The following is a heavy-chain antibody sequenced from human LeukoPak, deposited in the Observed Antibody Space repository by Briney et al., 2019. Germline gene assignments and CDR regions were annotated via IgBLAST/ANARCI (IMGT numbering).Heavy chain of an antibody. J-gene: IGHJ6*03. CDR3: ARGPHSSSWKYYYYYYMDV. D-gene: IGHD6-13*01. V-gene: IGHV4-34*01. Sequence: PSETLSLTCAVYGGSFSGYYWSWIRQPPGKGLEWIGEINHSGSTNYNPSLKSRVTISVDTSKNQFSLKLSSVTAADTAVYYCARGPHSSSWKYYYYYYMDVWGKGTTVTVSS. CDR1: GGSFSGYY. CDR2: INHSGST.